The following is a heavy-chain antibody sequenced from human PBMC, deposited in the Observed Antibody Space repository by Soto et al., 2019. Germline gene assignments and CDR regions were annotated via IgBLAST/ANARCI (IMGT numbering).Heavy chain of an antibody. J-gene: IGHJ5*01. V-gene: IGHV3-23*01. Sequence: DVQLLESGGGLAQPGGSLTLSCAASRFTFSDFAMSWVRQAPGKGLEWVSCIGGGGTDTYYADSVKGRFTISRDNSKNTLYLQMDSLRDEDTAVYYCAKDAVPYNGKWDWFDSWGQGTLVIVSS. CDR2: IGGGGTDT. CDR1: RFTFSDFA. D-gene: IGHD1-26*01. CDR3: AKDAVPYNGKWDWFDS.